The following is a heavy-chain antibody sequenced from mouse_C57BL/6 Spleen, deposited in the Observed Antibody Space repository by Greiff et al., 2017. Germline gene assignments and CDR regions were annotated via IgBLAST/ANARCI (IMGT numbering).Heavy chain of an antibody. CDR1: GFNIKDDY. CDR3: TPYYYGSRKFAY. CDR2: IDPENGDT. D-gene: IGHD1-1*01. Sequence: VQLQQSGAELVRPGASVKLSCTASGFNIKDDYMHWVKQRPEQGLEWIGWIDPENGDTEYASKFQGKATITADTSSNTAYLQLSSLTSEDTAVYYCTPYYYGSRKFAYWGQGTLVTVSA. J-gene: IGHJ3*01. V-gene: IGHV14-4*01.